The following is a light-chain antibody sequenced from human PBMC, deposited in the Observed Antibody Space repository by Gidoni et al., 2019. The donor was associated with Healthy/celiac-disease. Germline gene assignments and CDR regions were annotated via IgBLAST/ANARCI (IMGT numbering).Light chain of an antibody. CDR3: QQSYSTPLT. V-gene: IGKV1-39*01. J-gene: IGKJ4*01. CDR1: QSISSY. Sequence: DIQMTQSPSSLSASVGDRVTITCRASQSISSYLNWYQQKPGKPPKLLIYAASSLQRGVPSMFSGSGSGTDFTLTISSLQPEDFATYYCQQSYSTPLTFXGXTKVEIK. CDR2: AAS.